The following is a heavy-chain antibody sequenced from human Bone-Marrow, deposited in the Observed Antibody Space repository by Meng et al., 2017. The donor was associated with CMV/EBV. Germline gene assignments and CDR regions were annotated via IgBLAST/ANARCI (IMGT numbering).Heavy chain of an antibody. J-gene: IGHJ3*01. CDR3: AVVGSSGSREAFDL. D-gene: IGHD3-22*01. V-gene: IGHV5-51*01. CDR1: GYSFTSYW. Sequence: GESLKISCKGSGYSFTSYWIAWVRQMPGKGLECMGIVWPGDSEARYSPSFQGQVTISAVRSTNSASISSTYLQWSSRKASDTARYSCAVVGSSGSREAFDLWGQGTMVTVSS. CDR2: VWPGDSEA.